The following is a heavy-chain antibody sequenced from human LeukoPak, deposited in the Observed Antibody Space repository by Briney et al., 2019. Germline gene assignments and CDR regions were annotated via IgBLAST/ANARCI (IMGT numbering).Heavy chain of an antibody. D-gene: IGHD2-15*01. CDR1: GGTFSSYA. V-gene: IGHV1-69*05. CDR3: ARXTXCRYCSGXSFXXWXDP. Sequence: ASVKVSCKASGGTFSSYAISWVRQAPGQGLEWMGGIIPIFGTANYAQKFQGRVTITTDESTSTAYMELSSLRSEDTAVYYCARXTXCRYCSGXSFXXWXDPWGQXXXVXXSS. J-gene: IGHJ5*02. CDR2: IIPIFGTA.